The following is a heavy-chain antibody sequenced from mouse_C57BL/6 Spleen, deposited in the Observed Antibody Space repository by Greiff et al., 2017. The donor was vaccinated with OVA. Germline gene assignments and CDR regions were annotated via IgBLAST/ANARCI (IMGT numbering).Heavy chain of an antibody. CDR3: TPLYYSNSHFDY. CDR1: GFNIKDYY. V-gene: IGHV14-1*01. Sequence: EVQLQQSGAELVRPGASVKLSCTASGFNIKDYYMHWVKQRPEQGLEWIGRIDPEDGDTEYAPKFQGKATMTADTSSNTAYLQLSSLTSEDTAVYYCTPLYYSNSHFDYWGKGTTLTVSS. CDR2: IDPEDGDT. D-gene: IGHD2-5*01. J-gene: IGHJ2*01.